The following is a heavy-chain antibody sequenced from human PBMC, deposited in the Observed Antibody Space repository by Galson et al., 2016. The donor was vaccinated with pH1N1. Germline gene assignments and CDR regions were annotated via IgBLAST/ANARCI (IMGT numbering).Heavy chain of an antibody. CDR1: RDFVSSYSY. V-gene: IGHV4-4*02. CDR2: VSHSGTT. Sequence: TLSLTCAVSRDFVSSYSYWSWVRQPPGKGLEWIGEVSHSGTTKYNPSLKSRVTIAVDESNNQLSLKLSSVTAADTAVYYCAKHGGFDLQHWGQGTLVTVSS. D-gene: IGHD3-16*01. J-gene: IGHJ1*01. CDR3: AKHGGFDLQH.